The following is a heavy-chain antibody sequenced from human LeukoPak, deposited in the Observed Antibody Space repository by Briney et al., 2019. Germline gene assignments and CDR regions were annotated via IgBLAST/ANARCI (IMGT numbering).Heavy chain of an antibody. CDR2: IYYSGST. V-gene: IGHV4-39*01. D-gene: IGHD2-2*01. J-gene: IGHJ4*02. CDR1: GGSISSSSYY. Sequence: RSETLSPTCTVSGGSISSSSYYWGWIRQPPGKGLEWIGTIYYSGSTYYNPSLKSRVTISVDTSRNQFSLKLSSVTAADTAVYYCAIFCSTITCYAGLNWGQGILVTVSS. CDR3: AIFCSTITCYAGLN.